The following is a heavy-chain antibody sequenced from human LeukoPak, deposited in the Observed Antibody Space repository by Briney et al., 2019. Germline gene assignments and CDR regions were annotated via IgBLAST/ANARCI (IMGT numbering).Heavy chain of an antibody. V-gene: IGHV1-18*01. CDR2: ISAYNGNT. D-gene: IGHD6-19*01. CDR3: ARDTSRSRSSGWSMYY. J-gene: IGHJ4*02. Sequence: GASVKVSCKASGYTFTSYGISWVRQAPGQGLEWMGWISAYNGNTNYAQKLQGRVTMTTDTSTSTAYMELRSLRSDDTAVYYCARDTSRSRSSGWSMYYWGQGTLVTVSS. CDR1: GYTFTSYG.